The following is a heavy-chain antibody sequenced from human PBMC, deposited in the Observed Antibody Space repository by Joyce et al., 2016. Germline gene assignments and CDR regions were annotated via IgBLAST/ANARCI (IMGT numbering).Heavy chain of an antibody. CDR2: ISYRGDNV. V-gene: IGHV3-23*01. CDR3: AKGSTTSCFSTIDD. J-gene: IGHJ4*02. Sequence: EVQLLESGGGLVQPGGSLRLSCAASGFTFTSHAMTWVRQAPEKGLEWISCISYRGDNVYYADSVKGRFTISRDKSKNTLSLQMNSLRAEDTAVFYCAKGSTTSCFSTIDDWGQGTLVTVSS. D-gene: IGHD2-2*01. CDR1: GFTFTSHA.